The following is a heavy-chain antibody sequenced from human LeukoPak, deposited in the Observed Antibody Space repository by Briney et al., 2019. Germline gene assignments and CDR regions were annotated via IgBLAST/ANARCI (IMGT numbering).Heavy chain of an antibody. Sequence: GGSLRLSCAASVFIFSDYNMNWVRQAPGKGLEWVSYISSGSSTIYYADSVKGRFTISRDNAKNSLYLQMNSLTDEDTAVYYCAREPPGNYDSSGYYYAYFDCWGQGTLVTVSS. V-gene: IGHV3-48*02. CDR2: ISSGSSTI. CDR3: AREPPGNYDSSGYYYAYFDC. D-gene: IGHD3-22*01. CDR1: VFIFSDYN. J-gene: IGHJ4*02.